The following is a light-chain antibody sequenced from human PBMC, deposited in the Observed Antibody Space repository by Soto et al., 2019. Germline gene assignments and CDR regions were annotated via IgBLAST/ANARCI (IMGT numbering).Light chain of an antibody. CDR3: QKYNSGPQT. V-gene: IGKV1-27*01. CDR1: QGISNY. J-gene: IGKJ1*01. Sequence: IQMTKSPSSVSASVGDRVTITCRASQGISNYLAWYQQKPGKVPKLLIYAASTLQSGVPSRFSGSGSGTDITLTISSLQPEDVATYYCQKYNSGPQTFGQGTKVEIK. CDR2: AAS.